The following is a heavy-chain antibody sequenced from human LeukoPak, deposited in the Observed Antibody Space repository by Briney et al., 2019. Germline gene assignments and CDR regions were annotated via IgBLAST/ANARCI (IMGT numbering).Heavy chain of an antibody. D-gene: IGHD3-9*01. Sequence: ASVKVSCKASGYTFTSYGISWVRQAPGQGLEWLGWISVYNVNTNYAQKLQGRVTMTTDTSTSTVYMELSSLRSEDTAVYYCARSYYDILTGYAPFDYWGQGTLVTVSS. CDR1: GYTFTSYG. V-gene: IGHV1-18*01. J-gene: IGHJ4*02. CDR3: ARSYYDILTGYAPFDY. CDR2: ISVYNVNT.